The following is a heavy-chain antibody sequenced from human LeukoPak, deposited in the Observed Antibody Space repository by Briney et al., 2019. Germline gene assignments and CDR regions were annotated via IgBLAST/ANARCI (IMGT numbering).Heavy chain of an antibody. D-gene: IGHD2-15*01. V-gene: IGHV3-23*01. CDR2: TVGIGPDT. J-gene: IGHJ4*02. Sequence: GGSLRLSCVVSGFTFSSYAMSWVRQAPGKGLEWVAATVGIGPDTYHADSVKGRFTISRDNSKNILYLQMNSLRVEDTAVYYCTKASAARCIGVFCYPFDHWGQGTLVTVSS. CDR1: GFTFSSYA. CDR3: TKASAARCIGVFCYPFDH.